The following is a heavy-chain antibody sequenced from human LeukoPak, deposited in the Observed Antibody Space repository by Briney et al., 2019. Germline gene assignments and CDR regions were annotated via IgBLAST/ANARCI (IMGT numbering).Heavy chain of an antibody. Sequence: PGRSLRLSCTASGFTFGDYAMSWFRQAPGKGLEWVGRIKSKTDGGTTDYAAPVKGRFTISRDDSKNTLYLQMNSLETEDTAVYFCATGQWLILYYWGQGTLVTVSS. CDR1: GFTFGDYA. V-gene: IGHV3-15*01. D-gene: IGHD6-19*01. J-gene: IGHJ4*02. CDR2: IKSKTDGGTT. CDR3: ATGQWLILYY.